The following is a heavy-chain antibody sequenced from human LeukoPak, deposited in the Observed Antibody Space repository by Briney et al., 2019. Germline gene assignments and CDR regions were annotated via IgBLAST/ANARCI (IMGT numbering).Heavy chain of an antibody. CDR3: ARAKGDILTGYFDY. V-gene: IGHV1-2*02. CDR1: GYTFTGYY. CDR2: VNPNSGGT. Sequence: ASVKVSCKASGYTFTGYYMHWVRQAPGQGLEWMGWVNPNSGGTNYVQKFQGRVTMTRDTSISTAYMELSRLRSDDTAVYYCARAKGDILTGYFDYWGQGTLVTVSS. D-gene: IGHD3-9*01. J-gene: IGHJ4*02.